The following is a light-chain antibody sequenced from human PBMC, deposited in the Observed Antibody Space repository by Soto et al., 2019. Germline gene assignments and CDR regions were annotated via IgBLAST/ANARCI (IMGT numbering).Light chain of an antibody. J-gene: IGKJ4*01. Sequence: EIVMTQSPVTLSLSPGDTATLSCRASHDVTRRLAWYQVKHGQAPRLLINDASTRATGLPARFSGTGSGTEFTLTISSLQSEDFAVYYCQHYTNWPLTFGGGTKVEI. CDR1: HDVTRR. CDR2: DAS. CDR3: QHYTNWPLT. V-gene: IGKV3-15*01.